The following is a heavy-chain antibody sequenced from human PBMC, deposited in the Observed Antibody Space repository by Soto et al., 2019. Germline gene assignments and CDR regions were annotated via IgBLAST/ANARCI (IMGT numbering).Heavy chain of an antibody. J-gene: IGHJ6*02. V-gene: IGHV4-4*02. CDR3: VSKEVVPAAGYYYSGMDV. Sequence: QVQLQESGPGLVKPSGTLSLTCAVSGGSISSSNWWSWVRQPPGKGLEWSGEIYHSGSTNYNPSLKIRVAISGDKSKNLFSLKRSYVTAADTGVYYCVSKEVVPAAGYYYSGMDVWGQGTTVTVSS. CDR1: GGSISSSNW. D-gene: IGHD2-2*01. CDR2: IYHSGST.